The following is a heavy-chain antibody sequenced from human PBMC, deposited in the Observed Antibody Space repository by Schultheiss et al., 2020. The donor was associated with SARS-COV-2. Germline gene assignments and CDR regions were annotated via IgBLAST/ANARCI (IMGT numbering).Heavy chain of an antibody. D-gene: IGHD3-3*01. J-gene: IGHJ6*03. Sequence: GGSLRLSCAASGFTVSSNYMSWVRQAPGKGLEWVSHISSSGSYTKSADTAKDRFTLSRDNAKNSLYLQMNSLRAEDTAVYYCARANLEVFRENYYYYYMDVWGKGTTVTVSS. CDR3: ARANLEVFRENYYYYYMDV. CDR1: GFTVSSNY. CDR2: ISSSGSYT. V-gene: IGHV3-11*05.